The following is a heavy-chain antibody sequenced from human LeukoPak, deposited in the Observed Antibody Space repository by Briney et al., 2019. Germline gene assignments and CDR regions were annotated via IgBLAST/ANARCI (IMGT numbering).Heavy chain of an antibody. Sequence: ASVKVSCKTSGYTFNSYGVSWVRQAPGQGPEWIGWISAYNGNTNYAKKLQGRLTLTTDTSTSTVYMEPRSLRSDDTAIYYCASPRGSRGTYDFWSGYDNYFDPWGQGTLVTVSS. CDR2: ISAYNGNT. J-gene: IGHJ5*02. D-gene: IGHD3-3*01. V-gene: IGHV1-18*01. CDR3: ASPRGSRGTYDFWSGYDNYFDP. CDR1: GYTFNSYG.